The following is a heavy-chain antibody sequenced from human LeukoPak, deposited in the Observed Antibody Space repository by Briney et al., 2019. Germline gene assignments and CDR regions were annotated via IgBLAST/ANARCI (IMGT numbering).Heavy chain of an antibody. J-gene: IGHJ4*02. D-gene: IGHD6-19*01. Sequence: GGSLRLSCAASGFTFNTYWMSWVRQAPGKGLEWVANIKQDGSEKYCVDSVKGRFTISRDNAKNSLYLQMDSLRAEDTAVYYCARDLLGQWPTVFDYWGQGTLVTVSS. V-gene: IGHV3-7*01. CDR3: ARDLLGQWPTVFDY. CDR2: IKQDGSEK. CDR1: GFTFNTYW.